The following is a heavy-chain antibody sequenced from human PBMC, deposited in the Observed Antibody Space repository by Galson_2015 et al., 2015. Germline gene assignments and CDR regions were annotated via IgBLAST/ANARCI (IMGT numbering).Heavy chain of an antibody. Sequence: SETLSLTCTVSGASISSSYWSWIRQPPGKGLEWIGYISYSGSTNYNPSLKSRVTISVDTSKNQFSLKLNSVTAADTAVYYCARGGVSGSSKYYFDYWGQGTLVTVSS. D-gene: IGHD6-6*01. J-gene: IGHJ4*02. CDR2: ISYSGST. V-gene: IGHV4-59*01. CDR3: ARGGVSGSSKYYFDY. CDR1: GASISSSY.